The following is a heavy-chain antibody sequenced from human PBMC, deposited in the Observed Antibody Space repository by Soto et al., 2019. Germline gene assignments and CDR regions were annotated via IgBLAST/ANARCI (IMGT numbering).Heavy chain of an antibody. J-gene: IGHJ4*02. CDR3: ARDSRSGYYFDN. Sequence: QLQLQESGSGLVKPSQTLSLTCVVSGDSISSGGYSWNWIRQPPGKALEWIGHTYHSGGALYNPSLDSRVTISVYKSKNHFSLRLTSVTAADTAVYYCARDSRSGYYFDNWGQGTLVTVSS. D-gene: IGHD3-22*01. CDR2: TYHSGGA. V-gene: IGHV4-30-2*01. CDR1: GDSISSGGYS.